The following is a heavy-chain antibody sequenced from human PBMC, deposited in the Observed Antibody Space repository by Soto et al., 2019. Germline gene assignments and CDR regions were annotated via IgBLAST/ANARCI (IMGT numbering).Heavy chain of an antibody. J-gene: IGHJ5*02. Sequence: ASVKVSCKASGYIFTNNDVSWVRQATGQGLEWMGWVNPGSGDTGYAQKFQGRVTMTRGISTATAYMELSSLRSDDTAIYYCARMATFGSLNWFDPWGQGTLVTVSS. V-gene: IGHV1-8*01. CDR3: ARMATFGSLNWFDP. CDR2: VNPGSGDT. CDR1: GYIFTNND. D-gene: IGHD3-16*01.